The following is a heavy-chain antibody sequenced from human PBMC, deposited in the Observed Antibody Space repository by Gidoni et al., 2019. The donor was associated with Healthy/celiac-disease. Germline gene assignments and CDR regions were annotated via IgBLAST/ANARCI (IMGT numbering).Heavy chain of an antibody. CDR3: ARSSSSGWYRGWFDP. V-gene: IGHV1-2*04. Sequence: QVQLVQSGAEVKTPGASVKVSCTASGYTFTGYYMHWVRQAPGQGLEWMGWINPNSGGTNYAQKFQGWVTMTRDTSISTAYMELSRLRSDDTAVYYCARSSSSGWYRGWFDPWGQGTLVTVSS. CDR2: INPNSGGT. J-gene: IGHJ5*02. D-gene: IGHD6-19*01. CDR1: GYTFTGYY.